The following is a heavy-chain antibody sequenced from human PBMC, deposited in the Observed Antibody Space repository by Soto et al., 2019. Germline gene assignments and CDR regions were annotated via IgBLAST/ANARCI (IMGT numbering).Heavy chain of an antibody. CDR1: GFTFSSYA. D-gene: IGHD3-22*01. J-gene: IGHJ5*02. CDR3: AKDVDSYDSSGYYPPFDP. Sequence: EVQLLESGGGLVQPGGSLRLSCAASGFTFSSYAMSWVRQAPGKGLEWVSAISGSGGSTYYADSVKGRFTISRDNSKNTLYLQMNSLRAEDTAVYYCAKDVDSYDSSGYYPPFDPWGQGTLVTVSS. V-gene: IGHV3-23*01. CDR2: ISGSGGST.